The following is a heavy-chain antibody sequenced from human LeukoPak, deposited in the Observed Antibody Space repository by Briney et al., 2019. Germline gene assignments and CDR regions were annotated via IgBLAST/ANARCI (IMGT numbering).Heavy chain of an antibody. D-gene: IGHD3-3*01. CDR3: ARHGREVGVVRNFYYYGLDV. J-gene: IGHJ6*02. CDR1: GGSISSSSYY. CDR2: IYYSGST. Sequence: PSETLSLTCTVSGGSISSSSYYWGWIRQPPGKGLEWIGSIYYSGSTNYNPSLKTRVTISVDTSKNQLSLKLSSVNAAGTAVYYCARHGREVGVVRNFYYYGLDVWGQGATVTVSS. V-gene: IGHV4-39*01.